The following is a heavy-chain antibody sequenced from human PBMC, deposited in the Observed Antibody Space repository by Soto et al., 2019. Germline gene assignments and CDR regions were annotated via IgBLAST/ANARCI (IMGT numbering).Heavy chain of an antibody. J-gene: IGHJ4*02. Sequence: SETLSLTCSVSGGSISCHYWTWIRQSPGKGLEWIGYIFYSGSANYNPSLKSRVTISVDTSKNQFSLKMGSVTAADTAVYYCARVGSSGWSPDYWGRGTLVTVSS. CDR1: GGSISCHY. V-gene: IGHV4-59*11. CDR3: ARVGSSGWSPDY. CDR2: IFYSGSA. D-gene: IGHD6-19*01.